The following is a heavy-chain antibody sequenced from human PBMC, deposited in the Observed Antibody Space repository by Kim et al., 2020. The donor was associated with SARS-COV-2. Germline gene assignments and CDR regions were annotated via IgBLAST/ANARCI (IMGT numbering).Heavy chain of an antibody. CDR1: GFTFSSYA. J-gene: IGHJ6*02. D-gene: IGHD6-13*01. Sequence: GGSLRLSCSASGFTFSSYAMHWVRQAPGKGLEYVSAISSNGGSTYYADSVKGRFTISRDNSKNTLYLQMSSLRAEDTAVYYCVKDYCDPGKEQQCYYYYGMDVWGQGTTVTVSS. CDR2: ISSNGGST. V-gene: IGHV3-64D*09. CDR3: VKDYCDPGKEQQCYYYYGMDV.